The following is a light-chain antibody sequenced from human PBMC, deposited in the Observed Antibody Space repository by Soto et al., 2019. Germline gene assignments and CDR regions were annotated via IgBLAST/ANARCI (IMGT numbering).Light chain of an antibody. CDR1: SSDVGAFNY. V-gene: IGLV2-14*03. CDR3: SSYTTRNTEV. J-gene: IGLJ1*01. CDR2: DVT. Sequence: QSALPRPAYVSGSPGQAITISCIGTSSDVGAFNYVSWYQHHPGKAPKLIIYDVTDRPSGVSTRFSASKSGNTASLTISGLQAEDEADYYCSSYTTRNTEVFGTGTKVTVL.